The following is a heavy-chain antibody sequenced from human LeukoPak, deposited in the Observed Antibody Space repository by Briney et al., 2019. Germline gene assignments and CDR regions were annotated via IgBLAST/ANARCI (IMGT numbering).Heavy chain of an antibody. CDR2: INHSGST. Sequence: SETLSLTCTVSGYSISSGYYWGWIRQPPGKGLEWIGEINHSGSTNYNPSLKSRVTISVDTSKNQFSLKLSSVTAADTAVYYCARVRRLWGYFDYWGQGTLVTVSS. CDR3: ARVRRLWGYFDY. D-gene: IGHD4/OR15-4a*01. V-gene: IGHV4-38-2*02. CDR1: GYSISSGYY. J-gene: IGHJ4*02.